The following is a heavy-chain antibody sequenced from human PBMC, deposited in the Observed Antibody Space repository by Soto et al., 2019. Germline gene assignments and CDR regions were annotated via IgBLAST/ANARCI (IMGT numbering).Heavy chain of an antibody. CDR2: ISPDGSVT. J-gene: IGHJ6*02. V-gene: IGHV3-74*01. CDR3: ARGINYAMDV. Sequence: EVQLVESGGGSVQPGGSLRLSCAASGSTVSGHWMHWVRQEPGRGLVWVSLISPDGSVTTYADSVKGRFTISRDNAKNTLTLQMNSLRAEDTAVYYCARGINYAMDVWGQGPRSPSP. CDR1: GSTVSGHW.